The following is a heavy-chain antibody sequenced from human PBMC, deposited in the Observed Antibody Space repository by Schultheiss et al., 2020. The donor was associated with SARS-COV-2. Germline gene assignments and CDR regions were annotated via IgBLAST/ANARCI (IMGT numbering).Heavy chain of an antibody. CDR3: ARGDTTRVFDY. Sequence: GESLKISCAASGFTVSSNYMSWVRQAPGKGLEWVSVIYSGGSTYYADSVKGRFTISRDNSKNTLYLQMNSLRAEDTAVYYCARGDTTRVFDYWGQGTLVTVSS. D-gene: IGHD1-26*01. V-gene: IGHV3-66*01. CDR2: IYSGGST. CDR1: GFTVSSNY. J-gene: IGHJ4*02.